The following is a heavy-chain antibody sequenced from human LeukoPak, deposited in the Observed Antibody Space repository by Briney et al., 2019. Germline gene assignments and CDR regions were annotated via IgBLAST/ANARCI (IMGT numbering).Heavy chain of an antibody. CDR3: ARLNYNWFDP. CDR1: GGSFSGYY. V-gene: IGHV4-34*01. D-gene: IGHD1-7*01. Sequence: SETLSLTCAVYGGSFSGYYWSWIRQPPGKGLEWIGEINHSESTNYNPSLKSRVTISVDTSKNQFSLKLSSVTAADTAVYYCARLNYNWFDPWGQGTLVTVSS. CDR2: INHSEST. J-gene: IGHJ5*02.